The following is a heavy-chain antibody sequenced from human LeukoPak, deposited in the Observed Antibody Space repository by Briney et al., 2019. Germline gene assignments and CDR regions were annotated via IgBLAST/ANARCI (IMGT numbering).Heavy chain of an antibody. CDR1: GFTFSSYE. D-gene: IGHD6-19*01. V-gene: IGHV3-48*03. CDR2: ISSSGSTI. Sequence: GGSLRLSCAASGFTFSSYEMNWVRQAPGKGLEWASYISSSGSTIYYADSVKGRFTISRGNAKNSLYLQMNSLRAEDTAVYYCASDFSSGWSFDYWGQGTLVTVSS. CDR3: ASDFSSGWSFDY. J-gene: IGHJ4*02.